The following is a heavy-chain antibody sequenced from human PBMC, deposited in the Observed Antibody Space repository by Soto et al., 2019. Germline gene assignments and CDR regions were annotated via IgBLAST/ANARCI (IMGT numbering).Heavy chain of an antibody. D-gene: IGHD3-22*01. CDR2: ISGYNGNT. Sequence: QVQLVQSGAEVKKPGASVKVSCKASGYTFTIYGIFWVRQAAGHGLEWMGWISGYNGNTDYSQNLQDRVTLTTDATTSSVYMELRSLKSDDKAVYYCARVDYYYSSGYYGYWGQGTLITVSS. CDR1: GYTFTIYG. CDR3: ARVDYYYSSGYYGY. J-gene: IGHJ4*02. V-gene: IGHV1-18*04.